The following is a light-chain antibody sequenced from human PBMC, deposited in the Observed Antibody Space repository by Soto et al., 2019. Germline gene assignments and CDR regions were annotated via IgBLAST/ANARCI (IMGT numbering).Light chain of an antibody. CDR3: QQYNYSPEYT. CDR1: QSVTTRY. CDR2: GAS. V-gene: IGKV3-20*01. J-gene: IGKJ2*01. Sequence: EIVLSQSPGTLSLSPGERATLFCKASQSVTTRYLGWYQQKPGQAPRLLMYGASRRATGIPDRFSGSGSGTDFNLTISRLEPEYFAVYFCQQYNYSPEYTFGQGTKLEIK.